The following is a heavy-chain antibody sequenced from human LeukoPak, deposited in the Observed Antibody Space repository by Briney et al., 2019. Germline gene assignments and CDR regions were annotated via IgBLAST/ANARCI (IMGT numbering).Heavy chain of an antibody. J-gene: IGHJ4*02. D-gene: IGHD1-26*01. CDR1: GFTFDDYA. CDR3: AKDIRRYSGSYFDY. Sequence: GRSLRLSCAASGFTFDDYAMLWVRQAPGKGLEWVSGISWNSGSIGYADSVKGRFTISRDNAKNSLYLQMNSLRAEDTALYYCAKDIRRYSGSYFDYWGQGTLVTVSS. CDR2: ISWNSGSI. V-gene: IGHV3-9*01.